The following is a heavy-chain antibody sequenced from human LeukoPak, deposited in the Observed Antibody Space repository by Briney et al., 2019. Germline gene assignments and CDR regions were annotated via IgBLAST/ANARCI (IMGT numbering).Heavy chain of an antibody. CDR2: ILYDGSNK. CDR1: GFTFSSYA. CDR3: ARERTGSMVRGVKQPGGHYYYYYGMDV. D-gene: IGHD3-10*01. V-gene: IGHV3-30-3*01. J-gene: IGHJ6*02. Sequence: GGSLRLSCAASGFTFSSYAMHWVRQAPGKGLEWVAVILYDGSNKYYADSVKGRFTISRDNSKNTLYLQMNSLRAEDTAVYYCARERTGSMVRGVKQPGGHYYYYYGMDVWGQGTTVTVSS.